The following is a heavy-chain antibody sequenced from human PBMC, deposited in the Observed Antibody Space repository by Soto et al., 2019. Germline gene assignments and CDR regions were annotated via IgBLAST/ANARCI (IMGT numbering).Heavy chain of an antibody. CDR2: INPDSGGT. CDR1: GYTFTDYY. V-gene: IGHV1-2*02. J-gene: IGHJ2*01. D-gene: IGHD2-2*01. CDR3: AIRTGQLAIISEFDGDWFFEV. Sequence: ASVKVSCKASGYTFTDYYIHWVRQAPGQGLEWVGWINPDSGGTNLAQRFQGRVTMTSDTSINTAYMELSSLRSDDTAVYYCAIRTGQLAIISEFDGDWFFEVWGRGTLVTVSS.